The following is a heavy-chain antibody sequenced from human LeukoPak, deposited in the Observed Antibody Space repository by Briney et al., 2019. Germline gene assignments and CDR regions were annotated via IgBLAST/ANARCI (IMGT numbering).Heavy chain of an antibody. CDR3: ARGQYYVWGSYRHDAFDI. CDR2: INPSGGST. D-gene: IGHD3-16*02. Sequence: ASVKVSCNTFGYTFTGYYMHWVRQAPGQGLEWMGIINPSGGSTSYAQKFQGRVTMTRDMSTSAAYMELSSLRSEDTAVYYCARGQYYVWGSYRHDAFDIWGQGTMVTVSS. CDR1: GYTFTGYY. V-gene: IGHV1-46*01. J-gene: IGHJ3*02.